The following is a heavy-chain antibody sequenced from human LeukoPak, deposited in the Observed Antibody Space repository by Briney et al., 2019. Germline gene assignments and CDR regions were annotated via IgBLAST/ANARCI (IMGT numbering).Heavy chain of an antibody. V-gene: IGHV3-48*01. Sequence: PGGSLRLSCAASGFTFSSYNMNWVRQAPGKGLEWLSYISSSSTTIYYADSVKGRFTISRHNANNSLFLQMNSLRAEDTAVYYCAREATYGFRLDYWGLGTLVTVSS. J-gene: IGHJ4*02. D-gene: IGHD4-17*01. CDR3: AREATYGFRLDY. CDR1: GFTFSSYN. CDR2: ISSSSTTI.